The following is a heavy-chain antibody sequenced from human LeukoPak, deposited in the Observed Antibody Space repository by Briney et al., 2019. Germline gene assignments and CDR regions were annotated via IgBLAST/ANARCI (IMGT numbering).Heavy chain of an antibody. CDR1: GFTFSDYY. CDR3: ARDRGVLWFGDLYGMDV. Sequence: GGSLRLSCAASGFTFSDYYMSWIRQAPGKGLEWVSYISSSSYTNYADSVKGRFTISRDNAKNSLYLQMNSLRAEDTAVYYCARDRGVLWFGDLYGMDVWGKGTTVTVSS. D-gene: IGHD3-10*01. CDR2: ISSSSYT. J-gene: IGHJ6*04. V-gene: IGHV3-11*06.